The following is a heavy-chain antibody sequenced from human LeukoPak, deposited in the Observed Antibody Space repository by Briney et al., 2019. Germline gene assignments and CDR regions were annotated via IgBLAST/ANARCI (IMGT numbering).Heavy chain of an antibody. Sequence: PGGSLRLSCAASGFTFSSYAIHWVRQAPGKGLEWVSAICFDGSNTYYVDSVKGRFTISRDNSKNTLYLQMNSLRAEDTAVYYCAGVYCSGGSWYGDYYYGLDFWGQGTMVTVSS. CDR3: AGVYCSGGSWYGDYYYGLDF. V-gene: IGHV3-33*08. J-gene: IGHJ6*02. D-gene: IGHD2-15*01. CDR2: ICFDGSNT. CDR1: GFTFSSYA.